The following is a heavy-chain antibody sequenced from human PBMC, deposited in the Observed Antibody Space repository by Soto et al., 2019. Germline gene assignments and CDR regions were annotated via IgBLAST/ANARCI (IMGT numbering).Heavy chain of an antibody. CDR1: GYTFTSYA. D-gene: IGHD3-9*01. Sequence: ASVKVSCKASGYTFTSYAMHWVRQAPGQRLERMGWINAGNGNTKYSQKFQGRVTITRDTSASTAYMELSSLRSEDTVVYYFSLVLFLYFDWFDQRRDGFXYWGQGTLVTVSS. J-gene: IGHJ4*02. CDR2: INAGNGNT. V-gene: IGHV1-3*01. CDR3: SLVLFLYFDWFDQRRDGFXY.